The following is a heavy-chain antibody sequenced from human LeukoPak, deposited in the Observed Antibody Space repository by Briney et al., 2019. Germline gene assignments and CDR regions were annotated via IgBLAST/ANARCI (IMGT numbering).Heavy chain of an antibody. J-gene: IGHJ4*02. CDR3: AKEGVSSSWPLHFDY. CDR1: GFTFSSSG. D-gene: IGHD6-13*01. V-gene: IGHV3-23*01. CDR2: ISGSGGST. Sequence: GGSLRLSCAASGFTFSSSGMQWVRQAPGKGLEWVSAISGSGGSTYYADSVKGRFTISRDNSKNTLYLQMNSLRAEDTAVYYCAKEGVSSSWPLHFDYWGQGTLVTVSS.